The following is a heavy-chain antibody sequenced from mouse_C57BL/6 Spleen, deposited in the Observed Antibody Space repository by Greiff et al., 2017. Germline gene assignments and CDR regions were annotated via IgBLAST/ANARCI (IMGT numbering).Heavy chain of an antibody. CDR2: IDPSDSYT. J-gene: IGHJ1*03. V-gene: IGHV1-69*01. D-gene: IGHD1-1*01. CDR1: GYTFTSYW. CDR3: ARKDYYGSRGYFDV. Sequence: QVQLQQSGAELVMPGASVKLSCKASGYTFTSYWMHWVKQRPGQGLEWIGEIDPSDSYTNYNQKFKGKSTLTVDKSSSTAYMQLSSLTSEDSAVYYCARKDYYGSRGYFDVWGTGTTVTVSS.